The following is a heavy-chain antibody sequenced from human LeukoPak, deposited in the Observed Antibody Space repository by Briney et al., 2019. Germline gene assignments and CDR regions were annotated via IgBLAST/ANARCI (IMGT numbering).Heavy chain of an antibody. D-gene: IGHD3-22*01. CDR1: GYTFTGYY. J-gene: IGHJ4*02. CDR3: ARDPYDSSGYSSNYFDY. V-gene: IGHV1-2*04. Sequence: ASVKVSCKASGYTFTGYYMHWVRQAPGQGLEWMGWINPNSGGTNYAQKFQGWVTMTRDTSISTAYMELSRLRSDDTAVYYCARDPYDSSGYSSNYFDYWGQGTLVTVSS. CDR2: INPNSGGT.